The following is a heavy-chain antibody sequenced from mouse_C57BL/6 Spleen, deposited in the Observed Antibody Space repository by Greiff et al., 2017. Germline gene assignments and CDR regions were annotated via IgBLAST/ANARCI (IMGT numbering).Heavy chain of an antibody. J-gene: IGHJ4*01. CDR3: ARYLDYDYGNYAMDY. CDR2: IRNKANGYTT. V-gene: IGHV7-3*01. Sequence: EVKLVESGGGLVQPGGSLSLSCAASGFTFTDYYMSWVRQPPGKALEWLGFIRNKANGYTTEYSASVKGRFTISRDNSQSILYLQMNALGAEDSATYYCARYLDYDYGNYAMDYWGQGTSVTVSS. D-gene: IGHD2-4*01. CDR1: GFTFTDYY.